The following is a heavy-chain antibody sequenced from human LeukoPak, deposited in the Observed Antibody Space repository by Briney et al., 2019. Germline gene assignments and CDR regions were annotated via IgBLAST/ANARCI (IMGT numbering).Heavy chain of an antibody. CDR3: AKDVRVGEYYGSGTYFDC. Sequence: AGGSLRLSCAASEFTFSNHAISWVRQAPGKGLKWVSLISGSGGSTYYADSVKGRFTISRDNSKNTLYLQMDSLRAEDTAVYYCAKDVRVGEYYGSGTYFDCWGQGTLVTVSS. CDR1: EFTFSNHA. D-gene: IGHD3-10*01. V-gene: IGHV3-23*01. J-gene: IGHJ4*02. CDR2: ISGSGGST.